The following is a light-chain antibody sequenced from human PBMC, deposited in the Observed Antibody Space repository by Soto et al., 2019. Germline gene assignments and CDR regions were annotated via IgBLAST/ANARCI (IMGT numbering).Light chain of an antibody. CDR3: QAWDSSTGV. CDR1: KLGHKY. CDR2: QDS. V-gene: IGLV3-1*01. J-gene: IGLJ1*01. Sequence: SYELTQPPSVSVSPGQTAIITCSGDKLGHKYACWYQQKPGQSPVLVIYQDSKRPSGIPERFSGSNSGNTATLTITGTQAMDEADYYCQAWDSSTGVFGPGTKLTAL.